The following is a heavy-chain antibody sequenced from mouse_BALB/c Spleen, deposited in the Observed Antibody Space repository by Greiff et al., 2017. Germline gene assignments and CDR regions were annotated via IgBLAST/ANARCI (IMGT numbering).Heavy chain of an antibody. J-gene: IGHJ4*01. D-gene: IGHD2-4*01. Sequence: VQLQQSGAELVRPGALVKLSCKASGFNIKDYYMHWVKQRHEQGLERIGWIDPENGNTIYDPKFQGKASITADTSSNTAYLQLSSLTSEDTAVYYCARTMITGAMDYWGQGTSVTVSS. CDR1: GFNIKDYY. V-gene: IGHV14-1*02. CDR3: ARTMITGAMDY. CDR2: IDPENGNT.